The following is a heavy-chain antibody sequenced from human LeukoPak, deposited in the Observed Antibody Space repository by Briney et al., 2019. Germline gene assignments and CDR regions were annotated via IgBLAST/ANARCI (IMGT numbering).Heavy chain of an antibody. CDR2: IITIFGTA. D-gene: IGHD4-17*01. Sequence: AVKVSCKDSGGTFSSYAISWVRQAPGQGLEWMGGIITIFGTANCGHKFQGGVTITTEEHKSTGYIDLSSLRSEDTAVYYCAARERHGTTAGDYWGQGTLVTVSS. CDR3: AARERHGTTAGDY. CDR1: GGTFSSYA. J-gene: IGHJ4*02. V-gene: IGHV1-69*05.